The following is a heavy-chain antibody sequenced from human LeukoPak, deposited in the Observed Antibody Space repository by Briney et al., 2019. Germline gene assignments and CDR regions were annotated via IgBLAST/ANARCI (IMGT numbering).Heavy chain of an antibody. D-gene: IGHD2-2*02. J-gene: IGHJ6*02. CDR1: GYIFTNYW. V-gene: IGHV5-51*01. Sequence: GDSLRISCKGSGYIFTNYWIAWVRQMPGKGLEWMGTIYPGDSDTRYSPSLQGQVTISADKSISTAYLQWSSLKASDTAMYYCARHSCSSTSCYKYYYGMDVWGQGTTVTVSS. CDR2: IYPGDSDT. CDR3: ARHSCSSTSCYKYYYGMDV.